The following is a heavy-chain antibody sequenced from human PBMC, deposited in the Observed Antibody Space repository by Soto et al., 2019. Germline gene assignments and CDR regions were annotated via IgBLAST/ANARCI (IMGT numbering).Heavy chain of an antibody. CDR1: GYTFTSYG. V-gene: IGHV1-18*01. CDR2: ISAYNGNT. J-gene: IGHJ3*02. Sequence: ASVKVSCKASGYTFTSYGISWVRQAPGQGLEWMGWISAYNGNTNYAQKLQGRVTMTTDTSTSTAYMELRSLRSDDTAVYYCARDDRVLRYGPWLWTDDAFDIWG. D-gene: IGHD3-9*01. CDR3: ARDDRVLRYGPWLWTDDAFDI.